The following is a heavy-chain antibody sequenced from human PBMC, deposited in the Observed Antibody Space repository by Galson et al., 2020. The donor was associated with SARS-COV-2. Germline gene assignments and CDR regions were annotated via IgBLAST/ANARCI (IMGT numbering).Heavy chain of an antibody. CDR2: VYYSGST. J-gene: IGHJ6*04. CDR1: GGSITNSRYC. D-gene: IGHD4-4*01. Sequence: SETLSLTCTVSGGSITNSRYCWGWIRQPPGKGLEWVGNVYYSGSTHYNPSLKSRATISVDTSKNQFSLELRSMTAADTAVYYCARDGWIYSPNYGMDVWGKGTTVTVSS. V-gene: IGHV4-39*07. CDR3: ARDGWIYSPNYGMDV.